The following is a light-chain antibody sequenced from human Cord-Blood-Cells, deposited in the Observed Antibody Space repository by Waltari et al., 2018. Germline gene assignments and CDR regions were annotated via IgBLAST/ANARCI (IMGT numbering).Light chain of an antibody. CDR3: SSYTSSSTLYV. CDR2: DVI. J-gene: IGLJ1*01. Sequence: QSALTQPASVSGSPGQSITISCTGTSSHVGGYNYVPWYQQHPGKAPKLMIYDVINRPSRVSNRFSGSKSGNTASLTISGLQAEDEADYYCSSYTSSSTLYVFGTGTKVTVL. V-gene: IGLV2-14*01. CDR1: SSHVGGYNY.